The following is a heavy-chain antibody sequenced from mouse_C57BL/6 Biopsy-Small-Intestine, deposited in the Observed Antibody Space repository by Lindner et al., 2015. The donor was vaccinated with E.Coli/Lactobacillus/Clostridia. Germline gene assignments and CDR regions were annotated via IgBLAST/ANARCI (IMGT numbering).Heavy chain of an antibody. V-gene: IGHV1-80*01. CDR1: GYAFSSYW. CDR3: VRGERGDFDY. Sequence: VQLQESGAELVKPGASVKISCKASGYAFSSYWMNWVKQRPGKGLEWIGQIYPGDGDTDYNGEFQDKATLTADKSSTTAYMQLSSLTSEDSAVYFCVRGERGDFDYWGQGTTLTVSS. CDR2: IYPGDGDT. J-gene: IGHJ2*01.